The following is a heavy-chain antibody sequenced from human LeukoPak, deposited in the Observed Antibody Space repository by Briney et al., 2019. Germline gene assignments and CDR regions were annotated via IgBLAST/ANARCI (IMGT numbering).Heavy chain of an antibody. D-gene: IGHD6-13*01. CDR3: AREVYSASWDPPDY. CDR1: GGSISSGRYC. V-gene: IGHV4-61*02. Sequence: PSETLSLTCTVSGGSISSGRYCWSWLRQPAGKGLEWIGRIFPSGGTNYNPSLKSRVTISIDTSKNQFSLKLPSVTAADTAVYYCAREVYSASWDPPDYWGQGALVTVSS. CDR2: IFPSGGT. J-gene: IGHJ4*02.